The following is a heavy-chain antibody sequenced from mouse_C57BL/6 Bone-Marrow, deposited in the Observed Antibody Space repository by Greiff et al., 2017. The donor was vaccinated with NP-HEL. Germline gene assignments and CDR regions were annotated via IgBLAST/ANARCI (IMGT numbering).Heavy chain of an antibody. J-gene: IGHJ4*01. CDR1: GYTFTDYE. D-gene: IGHD1-1*01. CDR3: TRGTTGRDYAMDY. Sequence: QVTLKVPGAELVRPGASVTLSCKASGYTFTDYEMHWVKQTPVHGLEWIGAIDPETGGTAYNQKFKGKAILTADKSSSTAYMELRSLTSEDSAVYYCTRGTTGRDYAMDYWGQGTSVTVSS. CDR2: IDPETGGT. V-gene: IGHV1-15*01.